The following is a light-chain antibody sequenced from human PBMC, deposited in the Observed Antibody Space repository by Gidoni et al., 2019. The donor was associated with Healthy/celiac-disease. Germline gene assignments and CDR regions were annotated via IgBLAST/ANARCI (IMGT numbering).Light chain of an antibody. CDR2: RNN. CDR3: AAWDDSLSRV. Sequence: QSVLTQPPSASVSSGQRVTIPCSGSSSNSGSNYVYWYQQLPGTAPKLLIYRNNQRPSGVPDRFSGSKSGTSASLAISGLRSEDEADYYCAAWDDSLSRVFGGGTKLTVL. V-gene: IGLV1-47*01. J-gene: IGLJ3*02. CDR1: SSNSGSNY.